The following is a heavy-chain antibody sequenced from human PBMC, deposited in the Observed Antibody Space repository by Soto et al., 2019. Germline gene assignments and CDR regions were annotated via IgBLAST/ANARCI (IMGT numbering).Heavy chain of an antibody. CDR3: ARDLSYFSSGFRWEAPFEY. J-gene: IGHJ5*01. V-gene: IGHV4-39*07. CDR2: TYYSGRI. CDR1: GRAISSSDHY. Sequence: SETLSLTCNVSGRAISSSDHYWGWIRQSPGQGLQWLGTTYYSGRIDYNPSLKSRVTMSLDTSKNQFSLRLSSVTAADTAVYYCARDLSYFSSGFRWEAPFEYWGHGTLVTVSS. D-gene: IGHD3-22*01.